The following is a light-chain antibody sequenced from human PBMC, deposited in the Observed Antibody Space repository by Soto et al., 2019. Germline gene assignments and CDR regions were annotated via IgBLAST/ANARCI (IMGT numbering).Light chain of an antibody. V-gene: IGLV2-14*01. CDR3: SSYSISTAYL. CDR1: SSDVGGYDY. CDR2: EVS. Sequence: QSALTQPASVSGSPGQSITISCTGTSSDVGGYDYVSWYQLHPGKAPKLMVFEVSNRPSGVSYRFSGSKSGNTASPTISGLQAEEEADYFCSSYSISTAYLFGTGTKVTVL. J-gene: IGLJ1*01.